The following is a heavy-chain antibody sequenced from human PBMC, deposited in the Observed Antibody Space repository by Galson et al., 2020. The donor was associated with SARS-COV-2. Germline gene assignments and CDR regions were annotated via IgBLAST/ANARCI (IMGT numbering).Heavy chain of an antibody. Sequence: TLSLTCAVYGGSFSGYYWSWIRQPPGKGLEWIGEINHSGSTNYNPSLKSRVTISVDTSKNQFSLKLSSVTAADTAVYYCARHSSSSWNYYYYYGMDVWGQGTTVTVSS. D-gene: IGHD6-13*01. CDR1: GGSFSGYY. J-gene: IGHJ6*02. V-gene: IGHV4-34*01. CDR3: ARHSSSSWNYYYYYGMDV. CDR2: INHSGST.